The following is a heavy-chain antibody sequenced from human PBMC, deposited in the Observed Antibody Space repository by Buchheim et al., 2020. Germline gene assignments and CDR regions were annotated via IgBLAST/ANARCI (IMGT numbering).Heavy chain of an antibody. Sequence: QVQLQQWGAGLLKPSETLSLTCAVYGGSFSGYYWSWIRQPPGKGLEWIGEINHSGSTNYNPSLKSRVTISVDTSKNQFSLKLSSVTAADTAVYYCARVKGSGSYPRYYYCGMDVWGQGTT. J-gene: IGHJ6*02. CDR2: INHSGST. CDR3: ARVKGSGSYPRYYYCGMDV. D-gene: IGHD3-10*01. CDR1: GGSFSGYY. V-gene: IGHV4-34*01.